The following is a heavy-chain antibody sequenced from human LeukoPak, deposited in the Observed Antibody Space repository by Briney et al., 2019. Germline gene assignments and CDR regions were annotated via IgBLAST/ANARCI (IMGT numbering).Heavy chain of an antibody. J-gene: IGHJ4*02. D-gene: IGHD6-13*01. CDR2: IYYSGST. CDR3: ARLIAAANLDY. Sequence: SETLSLTCTVSGGSISSSSYYWGWIRQPPGNGLEWIGSIYYSGSTYYNPSLKSRVTISVDTSKNQFSLKLSSVTAADTAVYYCARLIAAANLDYWGQGTLVTVSS. V-gene: IGHV4-39*01. CDR1: GGSISSSSYY.